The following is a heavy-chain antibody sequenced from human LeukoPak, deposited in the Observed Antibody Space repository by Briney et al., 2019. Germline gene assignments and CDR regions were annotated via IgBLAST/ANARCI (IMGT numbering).Heavy chain of an antibody. CDR1: GGSFSGYY. CDR2: IYYSGST. Sequence: SETLSLTYAVYGGSFSGYYWSWIRQPPGKGLGWIGYIYYSGSTYYNPSLKSRVTISVDTSKNQFSLKLSSVTAADTAVYYCARADTIFGVVKNRWFDPWGQGTLVTVSS. V-gene: IGHV4-30-4*08. J-gene: IGHJ5*02. D-gene: IGHD3-3*01. CDR3: ARADTIFGVVKNRWFDP.